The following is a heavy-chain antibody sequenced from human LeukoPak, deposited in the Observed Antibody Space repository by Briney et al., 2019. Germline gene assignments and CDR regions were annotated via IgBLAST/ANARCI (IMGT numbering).Heavy chain of an antibody. D-gene: IGHD6-13*01. Sequence: GGSLRLSCAASGFTFSSYAMHWVRQAPGKGLEWVAVISYDGSNKYYADSVKGRFTISRDNSKNTLYLQMNSLRAEDTAVYYCARDLSAAGTGDYWGQGTLVTVSS. CDR3: ARDLSAAGTGDY. V-gene: IGHV3-30*04. J-gene: IGHJ4*02. CDR1: GFTFSSYA. CDR2: ISYDGSNK.